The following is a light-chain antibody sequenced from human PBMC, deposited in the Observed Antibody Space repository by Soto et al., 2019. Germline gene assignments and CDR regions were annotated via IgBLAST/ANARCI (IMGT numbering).Light chain of an antibody. V-gene: IGKV3D-20*02. J-gene: IGKJ5*01. CDR1: QXVSNNY. CDR2: GAF. Sequence: DIALTQSPRTLPLSPGEXATXPCXXRQXVSNNYLAWYQQKPGQAPRLLIYGAFNRATGIPARFSGSGSGADFTLTISSLEPEDFAVYYCQQRNIWPPVTFGQGTRLEIK. CDR3: QQRNIWPPVT.